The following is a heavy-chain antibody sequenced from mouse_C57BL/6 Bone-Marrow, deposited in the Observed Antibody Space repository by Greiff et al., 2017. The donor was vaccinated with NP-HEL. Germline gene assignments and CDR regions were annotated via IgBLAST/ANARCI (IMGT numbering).Heavy chain of an antibody. J-gene: IGHJ1*03. D-gene: IGHD1-1*01. CDR3: TADGSSYRGWYIYV. CDR1: GFNIKDYY. CDR2: IDPEDGDT. V-gene: IGHV14-1*01. Sequence: EVKVVESGAELVRPGASVKLSCTASGFNIKDYYMHWVKQRPEQGLEWIGRIDPEDGDTEYAPKFQGKATMTADTSSNPAYLQLSSLTSEDTAVYYGTADGSSYRGWYIYVWGTGTTVTVSS.